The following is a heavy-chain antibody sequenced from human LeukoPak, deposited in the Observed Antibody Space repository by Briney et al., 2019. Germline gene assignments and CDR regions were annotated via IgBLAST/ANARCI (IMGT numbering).Heavy chain of an antibody. CDR3: ARDPDILTGYYNNPFDY. D-gene: IGHD3-9*01. J-gene: IGHJ4*02. CDR1: GFTFSSYW. CDR2: INSDGSST. V-gene: IGHV3-74*01. Sequence: PGGSLRLSCAASGFTFSSYWMHWVRQAPGKGLVWVSRINSDGSSTSYADSVKGRFTISRDNAENTLYLQMNSLRAEDTAVYYCARDPDILTGYYNNPFDYWGQGTLVTVSS.